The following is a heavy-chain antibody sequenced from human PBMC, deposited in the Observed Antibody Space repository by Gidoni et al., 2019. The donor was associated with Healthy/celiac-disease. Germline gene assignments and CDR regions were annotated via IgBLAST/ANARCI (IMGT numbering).Heavy chain of an antibody. V-gene: IGHV3-7*03. D-gene: IGHD2-21*02. J-gene: IGHJ4*02. CDR3: ARVYLPWGLRMVTVAYYFDY. Sequence: ISWVRQAPGKGLEWVANIKQDGSEKYYVDSVKGRFTISRDNAKNSLYLQMNSLRAEDTAVYYCARVYLPWGLRMVTVAYYFDYWGQGTLVTVSS. CDR2: IKQDGSEK.